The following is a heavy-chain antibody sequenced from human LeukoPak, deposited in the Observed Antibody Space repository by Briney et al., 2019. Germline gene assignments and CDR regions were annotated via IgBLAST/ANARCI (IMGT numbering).Heavy chain of an antibody. V-gene: IGHV4-61*02. D-gene: IGHD2-2*03. CDR2: IYTSGDT. CDR1: GGSVTRGAYS. Sequence: SETLSLTCTVSGGSVTRGAYSWTWIRQPVGKGLEWIGRIYTSGDTKYNPSLKSRVTISVGASNNQFSLKLTSVTAADTAVYYCARVRGGGYCSSTSCYTTHYYYYYMDVWGKGTTVTVSS. CDR3: ARVRGGGYCSSTSCYTTHYYYYYMDV. J-gene: IGHJ6*03.